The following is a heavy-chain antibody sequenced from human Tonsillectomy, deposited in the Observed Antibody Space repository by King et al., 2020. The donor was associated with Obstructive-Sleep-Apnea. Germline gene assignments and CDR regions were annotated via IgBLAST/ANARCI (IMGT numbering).Heavy chain of an antibody. D-gene: IGHD6-13*01. J-gene: IGHJ6*02. V-gene: IGHV1-2*04. CDR2: INPNSGGT. Sequence: EQLVQSGAEVKKPGASVKVSCKASGYTFTGYYKHWVRQAPGQGLEWMGWINPNSGGTNYAQKFQGWVTMTRDTSISTAYMELSRLTSDDTAVYYCARESPHDRSSWYGMDVWGQGTTVTVSS. CDR1: GYTFTGYY. CDR3: ARESPHDRSSWYGMDV.